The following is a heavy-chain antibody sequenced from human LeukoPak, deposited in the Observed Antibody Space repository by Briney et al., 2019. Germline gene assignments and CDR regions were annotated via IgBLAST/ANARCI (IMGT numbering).Heavy chain of an antibody. CDR3: ARVLPHSSGWFGYYFEY. CDR2: IYYSGST. Sequence: PSETLSLTCTVSGGSISSSTYYWGWIRQPPGKGLEWIGSIYYSGSTYYNPSLKSRVTISVDTSKNQFSLKLSSVPAADTAVYYCARVLPHSSGWFGYYFEYWGQGTLVTVSS. CDR1: GGSISSSTYY. D-gene: IGHD6-19*01. V-gene: IGHV4-39*07. J-gene: IGHJ4*02.